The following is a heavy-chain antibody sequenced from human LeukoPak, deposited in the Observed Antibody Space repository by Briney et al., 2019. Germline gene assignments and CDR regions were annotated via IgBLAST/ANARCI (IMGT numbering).Heavy chain of an antibody. V-gene: IGHV3-30*02. J-gene: IGHJ6*03. Sequence: GGSLRLSCAASGFTFSNYGMHWVRQAPGKGLEWVTFIRYDGSNKYYADSVRGRFTISRDNSRNTLYLQMNSLRAEDTAVYYCAKDPEGYCGSTSCYYYMDVWGKGTTVTVSS. D-gene: IGHD2-2*01. CDR2: IRYDGSNK. CDR3: AKDPEGYCGSTSCYYYMDV. CDR1: GFTFSNYG.